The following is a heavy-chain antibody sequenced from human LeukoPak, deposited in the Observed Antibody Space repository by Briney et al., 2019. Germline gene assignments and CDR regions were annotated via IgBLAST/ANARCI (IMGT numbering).Heavy chain of an antibody. V-gene: IGHV4-39*07. CDR3: ARSYFDSSGYTPAIDY. CDR2: IYYSGNT. Sequence: KSSETLSLTCTVSSGSISSSSYYWGWIRQPPGKVLEWIGSIYYSGNTYYNPSLKSRVTISVDTSKNQFSLKLSSVTAADTAVYYCARSYFDSSGYTPAIDYWGEGTLVTVSS. D-gene: IGHD3-22*01. J-gene: IGHJ4*02. CDR1: SGSISSSSYY.